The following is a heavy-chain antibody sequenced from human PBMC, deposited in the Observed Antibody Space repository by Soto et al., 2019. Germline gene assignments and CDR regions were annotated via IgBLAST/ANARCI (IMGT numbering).Heavy chain of an antibody. CDR1: GYSFTSYW. Sequence: GESLKISCNGSGYSFTSYWIGWVRQMPWKGLEWMGIIYPGDSDTRYSPSFQGQVTISADKSISTAYLQWSSLKASDTAMYYCARRNYDFWSGPFDPWGQGTLVTVSS. CDR3: ARRNYDFWSGPFDP. V-gene: IGHV5-51*01. J-gene: IGHJ5*02. CDR2: IYPGDSDT. D-gene: IGHD3-3*01.